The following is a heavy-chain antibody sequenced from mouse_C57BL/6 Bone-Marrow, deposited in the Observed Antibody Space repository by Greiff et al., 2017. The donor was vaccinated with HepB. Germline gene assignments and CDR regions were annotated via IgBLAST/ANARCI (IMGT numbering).Heavy chain of an antibody. D-gene: IGHD2-4*01. V-gene: IGHV5-15*01. J-gene: IGHJ4*01. Sequence: EVQVVESGGGLVQPGGSLKLSCAASGFTFSDYGMAWVRQAPRKGPEWVAFISNLAYSIYYADTVTGRITISKENAKNTLYLEMSSLRSEDTAMYYCARHNYDYDEGYYAMDYWGQGTSVTVSS. CDR1: GFTFSDYG. CDR2: ISNLAYSI. CDR3: ARHNYDYDEGYYAMDY.